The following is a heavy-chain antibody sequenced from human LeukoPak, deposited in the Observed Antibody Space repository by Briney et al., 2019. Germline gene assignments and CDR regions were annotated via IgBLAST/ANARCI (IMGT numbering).Heavy chain of an antibody. V-gene: IGHV3-21*01. Sequence: GGSLRLSCAASGFTFSSYSMNWVRQAPGKGLEWVSSISSSSSYIYYADSVKGRFTISRDNAKNSLYLQMNSLRAEDTAVYYCARGFDCSSTSCYFPFDYWGQGTLVTVSS. CDR2: ISSSSSYI. D-gene: IGHD2-2*01. CDR1: GFTFSSYS. J-gene: IGHJ4*02. CDR3: ARGFDCSSTSCYFPFDY.